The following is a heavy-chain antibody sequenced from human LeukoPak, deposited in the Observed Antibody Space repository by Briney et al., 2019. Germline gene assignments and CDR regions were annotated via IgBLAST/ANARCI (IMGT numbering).Heavy chain of an antibody. D-gene: IGHD6-19*01. CDR3: ARDSSGPIDY. J-gene: IGHJ4*02. Sequence: SETLSLTCTVSGGSISRYYWSWIRQPPGKGLEWIGYIYYSGSTNYNPSLKSRVTISVDTSKNQFSLKLSSVTAADTAVYYCARDSSGPIDYWGQGTLVTVSS. CDR2: IYYSGST. V-gene: IGHV4-59*01. CDR1: GGSISRYY.